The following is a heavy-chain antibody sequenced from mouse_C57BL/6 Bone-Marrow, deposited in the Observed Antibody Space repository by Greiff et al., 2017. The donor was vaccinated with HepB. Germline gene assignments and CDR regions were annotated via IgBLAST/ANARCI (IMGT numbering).Heavy chain of an antibody. Sequence: QVQLQQPGAELVKPGASVKLSCKASGYTFTSYWMQWVKQRPGQGLEWIGEIDPSDSYTNYNQKFKGKATLTVDTSSSTAYMQRSSLTSEDSAVYYCARFGSTVVARYWYFDVWGTGTTVTVSS. CDR3: ARFGSTVVARYWYFDV. J-gene: IGHJ1*03. D-gene: IGHD1-1*01. V-gene: IGHV1-50*01. CDR1: GYTFTSYW. CDR2: IDPSDSYT.